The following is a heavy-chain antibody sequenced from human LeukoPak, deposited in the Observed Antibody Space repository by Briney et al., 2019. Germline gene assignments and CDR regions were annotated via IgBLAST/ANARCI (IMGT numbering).Heavy chain of an antibody. D-gene: IGHD1-26*01. CDR3: ARARSSGSHRGVNPFDV. CDR2: VWFDGTNK. CDR1: GFIFSSYG. Sequence: GSLNISCAASGFIFSSYGMHWVRQAPAKGLAWVAVVWFDGTNKYYAESVKGRFNISRDNSKHTLYLQMNSLRAEDTAVYYCARARSSGSHRGVNPFDVWGEGTMVTVSS. J-gene: IGHJ3*01. V-gene: IGHV3-33*08.